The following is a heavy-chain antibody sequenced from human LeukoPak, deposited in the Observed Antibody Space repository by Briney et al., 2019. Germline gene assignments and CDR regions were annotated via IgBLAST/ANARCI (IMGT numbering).Heavy chain of an antibody. J-gene: IGHJ4*02. V-gene: IGHV4-59*01. CDR1: GGSIGNYY. CDR3: ARGFDSKSTYFDY. D-gene: IGHD5-12*01. CDR2: IYYSGST. Sequence: SSETLSLTCTVSGGSIGNYYWNWLRQPPGKGLEWIGYIYYSGSTKYNPSLKSRVTMSLDTSKKQFSLRLTSVTAADTAVYYCARGFDSKSTYFDYWGLGTLVTVSS.